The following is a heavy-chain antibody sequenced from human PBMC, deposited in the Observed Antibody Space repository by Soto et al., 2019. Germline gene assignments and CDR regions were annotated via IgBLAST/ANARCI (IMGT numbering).Heavy chain of an antibody. D-gene: IGHD3-10*01. CDR2: FRTGGDDGTT. V-gene: IGHV3-23*01. J-gene: IGHJ4*02. CDR1: GFIFSSYS. Sequence: EVQLLESGGGLVQPGGSLRLSCAASGFIFSSYSMSWVRQAPGKGLEWVSGFRTGGDDGTTYYADSVKGLFTISRDNSKNTLFLQMNSLRPEDTAIYYCAKKVNSGPGSQYFDYWGQGTLVTVSS. CDR3: AKKVNSGPGSQYFDY.